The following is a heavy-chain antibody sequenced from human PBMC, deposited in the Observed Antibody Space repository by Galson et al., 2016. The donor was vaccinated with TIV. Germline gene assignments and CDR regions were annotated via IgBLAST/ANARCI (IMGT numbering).Heavy chain of an antibody. Sequence: QSGAEVKMPGESLTISCKGSGYNFTDYWIAWVRQMPGKGLECMGRIDPEDSSINYTPSFHGHVTISADKSITTAYLQWGSLKAAGTAIYYCVRPGLGIKADYWGQGTLVTVSS. CDR2: IDPEDSSI. J-gene: IGHJ4*02. D-gene: IGHD3/OR15-3a*01. V-gene: IGHV5-10-1*01. CDR3: VRPGLGIKADY. CDR1: GYNFTDYW.